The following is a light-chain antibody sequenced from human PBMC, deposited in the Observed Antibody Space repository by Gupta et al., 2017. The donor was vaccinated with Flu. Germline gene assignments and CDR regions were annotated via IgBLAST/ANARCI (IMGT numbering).Light chain of an antibody. CDR3: SSYAGSREV. CDR1: SSDGGGYNY. CDR2: EVS. J-gene: IGLJ2*01. V-gene: IGLV2-8*01. Sequence: QSVTISCTGTSSDGGGYNYVSWYQQHPVKAPKLMIHEVSKRPSGVPARFSGSKSGNTASLTVSGLQAEDEAYYYCSSYAGSREVFGGGTKLTVL.